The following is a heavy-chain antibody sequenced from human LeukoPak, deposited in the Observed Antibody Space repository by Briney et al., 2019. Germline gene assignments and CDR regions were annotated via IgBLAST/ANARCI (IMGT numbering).Heavy chain of an antibody. Sequence: SGRSLRLSCAASGFTLSIYWMSWVRQAPGKGLEWVANIGQDGSEKYYVDSVKGRFTISRDNAKNSLDLQMNSLRAEDTAVYYCGRFYGSGSYSLWGQGTLVTVSS. D-gene: IGHD3-10*01. V-gene: IGHV3-7*04. CDR3: GRFYGSGSYSL. CDR1: GFTLSIYW. CDR2: IGQDGSEK. J-gene: IGHJ4*02.